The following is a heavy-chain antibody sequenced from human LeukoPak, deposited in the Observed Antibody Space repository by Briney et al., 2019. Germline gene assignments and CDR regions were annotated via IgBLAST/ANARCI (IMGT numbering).Heavy chain of an antibody. CDR1: RGSFSAYY. D-gene: IGHD3-10*01. Sequence: SETLSLTCAVYRGSFSAYYCSRIRQPPGKGLEWIGEINHSVSTSYNPSLKSRVSKSVDTSKNQFSLKLSSVTAADTAVYYCARPYMVRGVYYYYYYGMDVWGQGTTVTVSS. CDR2: INHSVST. J-gene: IGHJ6*02. V-gene: IGHV4-34*01. CDR3: ARPYMVRGVYYYYYYGMDV.